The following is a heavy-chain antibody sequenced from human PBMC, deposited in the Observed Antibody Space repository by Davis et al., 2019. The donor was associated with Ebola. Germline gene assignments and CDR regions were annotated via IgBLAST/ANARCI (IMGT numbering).Heavy chain of an antibody. CDR1: GYTFTGYD. Sequence: ASVKVSCKASGYTFTGYDINWVRQATGQGLEWMGWINPNSGNTGYAQKFQGRVTITRDTSASTAYMELSSLRSEDTAVYYCARAQFPMTSDHWGQGTLVTVSS. V-gene: IGHV1-8*01. CDR3: ARAQFPMTSDH. D-gene: IGHD5-24*01. CDR2: INPNSGNT. J-gene: IGHJ4*02.